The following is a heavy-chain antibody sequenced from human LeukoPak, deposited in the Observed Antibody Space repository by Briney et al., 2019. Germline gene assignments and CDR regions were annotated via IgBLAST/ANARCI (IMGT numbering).Heavy chain of an antibody. D-gene: IGHD6-6*01. J-gene: IGHJ4*02. CDR2: FNPIFGSA. CDR3: ARDLVKQLGRGLYYFDY. Sequence: ASVKVSCKASGDSFGTYGITWVRQALGQGLGWMGGFNPIFGSAQYAQKFQGRVTITMDVSARTVYMELSSLRSDDTAVYYCARDLVKQLGRGLYYFDYWGQGTLVTVSS. CDR1: GDSFGTYG. V-gene: IGHV1-69*05.